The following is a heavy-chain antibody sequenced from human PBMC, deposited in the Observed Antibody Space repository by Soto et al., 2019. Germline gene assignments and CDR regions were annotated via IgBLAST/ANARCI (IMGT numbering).Heavy chain of an antibody. CDR2: IKQDGSEK. Sequence: GGSLRLSCSASGFTFSSYAMSWVRQAPGKGLEWVANIKQDGSEKYYVDSVKGRFTISRDNAKNSLYLQINSLRAEDTAVYYCARVLLWFGELVDAFDIWGQGTMVTVSS. CDR3: ARVLLWFGELVDAFDI. V-gene: IGHV3-7*01. D-gene: IGHD3-10*01. CDR1: GFTFSSYA. J-gene: IGHJ3*02.